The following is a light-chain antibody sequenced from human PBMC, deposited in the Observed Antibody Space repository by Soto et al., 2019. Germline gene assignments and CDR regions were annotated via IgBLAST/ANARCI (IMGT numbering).Light chain of an antibody. Sequence: EIVMTQSPASLSVSPGDGATLSCRASQIVASNVAWYQQKPGQGPRLLIHGASTRAVGVPARFSGSGSGTDFTLTISSLKSEDFAVYYCQQYHNWPPQYTFGQGTKLQIK. V-gene: IGKV3-15*01. CDR1: QIVASN. CDR3: QQYHNWPPQYT. J-gene: IGKJ2*01. CDR2: GAS.